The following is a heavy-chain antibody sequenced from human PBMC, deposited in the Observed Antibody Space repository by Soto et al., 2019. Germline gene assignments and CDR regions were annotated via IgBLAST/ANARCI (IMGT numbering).Heavy chain of an antibody. Sequence: QVQLVESGGGVVQPGRSLRLSCAASGFIFRNFGMHWVRRAPGKGLEWVATISGDGNDKYYPDSMKGRFTISRDNFNNTLYLQLNSLRTEDTAVYHCVQGASTAHQPLDSWGQGVMVTVSS. CDR2: ISGDGNDK. V-gene: IGHV3-30*03. CDR3: VQGASTAHQPLDS. D-gene: IGHD1-26*01. CDR1: GFIFRNFG. J-gene: IGHJ4*02.